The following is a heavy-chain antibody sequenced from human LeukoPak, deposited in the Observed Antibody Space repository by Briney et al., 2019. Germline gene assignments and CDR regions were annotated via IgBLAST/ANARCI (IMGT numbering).Heavy chain of an antibody. Sequence: PGGSLRLSCAASGFTFSDYYMSWIRQAPGKGLEWVSYISSSSSYTNYADSVKGRFTISRDNAKNSLYLQMNSLRAEDTAVYYCARDQGELLHLQDAFDIWGQGTMVTVSS. CDR2: ISSSSSYT. V-gene: IGHV3-11*06. CDR1: GFTFSDYY. D-gene: IGHD1-26*01. J-gene: IGHJ3*02. CDR3: ARDQGELLHLQDAFDI.